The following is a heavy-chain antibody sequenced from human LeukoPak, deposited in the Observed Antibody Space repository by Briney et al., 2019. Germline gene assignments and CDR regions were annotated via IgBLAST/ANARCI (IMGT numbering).Heavy chain of an antibody. J-gene: IGHJ3*02. CDR2: IRSEGNSYAT. CDR3: ARLGTGEAFDI. D-gene: IGHD7-27*01. V-gene: IGHV3-73*01. Sequence: GGSLRLSCAASGFTFSGSAMHWVRQASGKGLEWVGRIRSEGNSYATAYAASVKGRFTIPRDDSKNTAYLQMNSLKTEDTAVYYCARLGTGEAFDIWGQGTMVTVSS. CDR1: GFTFSGSA.